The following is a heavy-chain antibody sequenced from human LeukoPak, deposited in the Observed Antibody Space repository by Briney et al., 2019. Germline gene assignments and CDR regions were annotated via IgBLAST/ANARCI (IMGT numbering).Heavy chain of an antibody. D-gene: IGHD3-22*01. CDR2: IYPGDSDT. CDR1: GYIFTSYW. CDR3: ARDDSSGYHYLRY. J-gene: IGHJ4*02. V-gene: IGHV5-51*01. Sequence: GESLEISCQGSGYIFTSYWIGWVRQMPGKGLEGMGIIYPGDSDTRYSPSFQGQVTISADKSISTAYLQWSSLKASDTAMYYCARDDSSGYHYLRYWGQGTLVTVSS.